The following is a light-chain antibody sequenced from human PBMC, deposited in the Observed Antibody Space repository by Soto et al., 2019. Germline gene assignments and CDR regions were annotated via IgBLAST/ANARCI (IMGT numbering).Light chain of an antibody. CDR3: QQYSSFST. CDR2: GAS. CDR1: QSVSSSY. V-gene: IGKV3-20*01. J-gene: IGKJ1*01. Sequence: EIVLTQSPGTLSLSPGERATLSCRASQSVSSSYLAWYQQKPGQAPRLLISGASTGATGIPARFSGSGSGTEFTLTISSLQPDDFATYHCQQYSSFSTFGQGTKVDIK.